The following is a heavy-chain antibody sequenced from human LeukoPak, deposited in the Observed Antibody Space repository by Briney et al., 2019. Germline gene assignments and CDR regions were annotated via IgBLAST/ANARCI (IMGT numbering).Heavy chain of an antibody. D-gene: IGHD1-26*01. V-gene: IGHV3-23*01. J-gene: IGHJ4*02. CDR2: ISSGGGRT. CDR3: ATLSGYFHH. Sequence: GGSLRLSCAASGFTFSSYAMSWVRQAPGKGLEWVSAISSGGGRTYYADSVKGRFTFSRDNSKNTLSLQMSSLRAEDTAIYYCATLSGYFHHWGQGTLVTVSS. CDR1: GFTFSSYA.